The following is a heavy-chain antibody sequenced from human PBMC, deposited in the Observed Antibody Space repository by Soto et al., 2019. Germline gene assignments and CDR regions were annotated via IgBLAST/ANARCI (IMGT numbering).Heavy chain of an antibody. Sequence: EVQLLESGGGLVQTGGSLRLFCAASGFTFTAYAMSWVRQAPGKGPEWVSSLNTAAAGTNYAESVKGRLTISRDNSKHTLYLQMDSLRAADTAMYYCAKNYQFDSWGQGTLVIVSS. CDR1: GFTFTAYA. D-gene: IGHD2-2*01. CDR3: AKNYQFDS. V-gene: IGHV3-23*01. CDR2: LNTAAAGT. J-gene: IGHJ4*02.